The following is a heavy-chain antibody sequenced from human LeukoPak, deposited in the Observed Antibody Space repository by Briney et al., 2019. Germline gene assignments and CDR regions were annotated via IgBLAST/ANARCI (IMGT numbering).Heavy chain of an antibody. Sequence: GESLKISCKISGYKLTNNWIGWVRQVPGKGLEWMGIIYPDDSDTRYSPSFQGQVTISADKSINTAYLHWSSLQASDTAVYYCVRSASLQPLETWGQGTLVTVSS. V-gene: IGHV5-51*01. J-gene: IGHJ4*02. D-gene: IGHD1-14*01. CDR1: GYKLTNNW. CDR2: IYPDDSDT. CDR3: VRSASLQPLET.